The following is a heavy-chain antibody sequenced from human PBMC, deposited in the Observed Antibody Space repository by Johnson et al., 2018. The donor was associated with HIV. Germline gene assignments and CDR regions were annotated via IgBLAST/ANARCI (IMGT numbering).Heavy chain of an antibody. CDR2: ISSSGSTI. CDR1: GFTFSDYY. J-gene: IGHJ3*01. D-gene: IGHD5-18*01. V-gene: IGHV3-11*04. Sequence: QVQLVESGGGLVKPGGSLRLSCAASGFTFSDYYMSWIRQGPGKGLEWVSYISSSGSTIFYEDSVKGRFTISRDNAKHSLYLQMNSLRAEDTAVYYCARDQWIELWRYAFDLWGQGTIVTVSS. CDR3: ARDQWIELWRYAFDL.